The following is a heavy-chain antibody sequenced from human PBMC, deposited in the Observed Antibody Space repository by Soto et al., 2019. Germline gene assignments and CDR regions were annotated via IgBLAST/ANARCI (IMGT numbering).Heavy chain of an antibody. D-gene: IGHD2-2*01. CDR1: AYSFTSYW. V-gene: IGHV5-10-1*01. J-gene: IGHJ6*02. Sequence: GESLKISCKGSAYSFTSYWISWARQMPGKGLEWMGRIDPSDSYTNYSPSFQGHVTISADKSISTAYLQWSSLKASDTAMYYCARRCSSTSCYGRYYGMDVWGQGTTVTVSS. CDR2: IDPSDSYT. CDR3: ARRCSSTSCYGRYYGMDV.